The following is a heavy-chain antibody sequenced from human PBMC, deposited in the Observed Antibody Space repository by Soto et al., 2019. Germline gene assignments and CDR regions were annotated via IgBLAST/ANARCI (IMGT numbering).Heavy chain of an antibody. J-gene: IGHJ4*02. CDR1: GGSISSSSYY. Sequence: SETLSLTCTVSGGSISSSSYYWGWIRQPPGKGLEWIGSIYYSGSTYYNPSLKSRVTISVDTSKNQFSLKLSSVTAADTAVYYCARHKQQSLTFDYWGQGTLVTVSS. D-gene: IGHD6-13*01. CDR3: ARHKQQSLTFDY. V-gene: IGHV4-39*01. CDR2: IYYSGST.